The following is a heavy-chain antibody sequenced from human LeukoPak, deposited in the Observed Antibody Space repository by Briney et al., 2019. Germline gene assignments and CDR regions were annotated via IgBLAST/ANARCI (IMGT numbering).Heavy chain of an antibody. D-gene: IGHD3-10*01. CDR1: VYTFTTYY. Sequence: ASVTVSCKASVYTFTTYYMHWVRQAPGQGLEWMGIINPSGGSTSYAQKFQGRVTMTRDTSTSTVHMELSSLRSEDTAVYYCARDKMRLLDYGSGSYDYWGQGTLVTVSS. CDR3: ARDKMRLLDYGSGSYDY. J-gene: IGHJ4*02. V-gene: IGHV1-46*01. CDR2: INPSGGST.